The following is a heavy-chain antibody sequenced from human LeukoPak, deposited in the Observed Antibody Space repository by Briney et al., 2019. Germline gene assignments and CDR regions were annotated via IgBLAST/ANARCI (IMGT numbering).Heavy chain of an antibody. CDR1: GFTFSSYA. J-gene: IGHJ4*02. D-gene: IGHD5-24*01. Sequence: GGSLRLSCAASGFTFSSYAMSRVRQAPGEGLEWVSAISGSGGSTYYADSVKGRFTISRDNSKNTLYLQMNSLRAEDTAVYYCAKGKDDYGDCWGQGTLVTVPS. CDR3: AKGKDDYGDC. CDR2: ISGSGGST. V-gene: IGHV3-23*01.